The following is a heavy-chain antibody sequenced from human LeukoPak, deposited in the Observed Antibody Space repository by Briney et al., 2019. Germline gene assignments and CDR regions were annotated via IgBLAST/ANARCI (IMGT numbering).Heavy chain of an antibody. Sequence: GGSETLSCAASGFTVSSNYMSWVRQAPGKGLEWVSHIGSSGGTIYYADSVKGRFTISRDNAKNSLYLQMNSLRAEDTAVYYCARKGSVYTSSCSCFDCWGHGNLITVSS. V-gene: IGHV3-11*04. J-gene: IGHJ4*01. D-gene: IGHD6-13*01. CDR2: IGSSGGTI. CDR1: GFTVSSNY. CDR3: ARKGSVYTSSCSCFDC.